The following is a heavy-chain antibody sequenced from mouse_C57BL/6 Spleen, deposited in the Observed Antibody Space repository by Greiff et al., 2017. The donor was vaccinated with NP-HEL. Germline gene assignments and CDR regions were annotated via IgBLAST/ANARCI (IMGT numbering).Heavy chain of an antibody. CDR3: ARSVYYYGSSYDWYFDV. Sequence: VQRVESGAELARSGASVKMSCKASGYTFTSYTMHWVKQRPGQGLEWIGYINPSSGYTKYNQKFKDKATLTADKSSSTAYMQLSSLTSEDSAVYYCARSVYYYGSSYDWYFDVWGTGTTVTVSS. V-gene: IGHV1-4*01. D-gene: IGHD1-1*01. CDR2: INPSSGYT. J-gene: IGHJ1*03. CDR1: GYTFTSYT.